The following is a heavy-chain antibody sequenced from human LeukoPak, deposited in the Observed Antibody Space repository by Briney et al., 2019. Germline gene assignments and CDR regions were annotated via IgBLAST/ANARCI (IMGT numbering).Heavy chain of an antibody. CDR3: TRCLQRVAAAGTSYFDY. CDR2: IRSKAFGGTT. CDR1: GFTFSSYG. D-gene: IGHD6-13*01. V-gene: IGHV3-49*04. Sequence: GGSLRLSCAASGFTFSSYGMYWVRQAPGKGLEWVGFIRSKAFGGTTEYAASVKGRVSISRDDSKSIAYLQMNSLKTEDTAVYYCTRCLQRVAAAGTSYFDYWGQGTLVTVSS. J-gene: IGHJ4*02.